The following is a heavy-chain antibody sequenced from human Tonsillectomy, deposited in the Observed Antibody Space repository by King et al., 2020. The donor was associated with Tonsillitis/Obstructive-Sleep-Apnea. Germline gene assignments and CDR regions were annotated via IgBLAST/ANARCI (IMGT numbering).Heavy chain of an antibody. CDR3: ARDGCGTTVLDY. CDR1: GFTFSGNS. V-gene: IGHV3-30-3*01. J-gene: IGHJ4*02. CDR2: ISYDGNIE. D-gene: IGHD1-1*01. Sequence: VQLVESGGGVVQPGRSLRLSCAASGFTFSGNSMHWVRQAPGKGLEWVAVISYDGNIEYYVDSVKGRFTISRDNSNKTLYLQMSSLRGGDMAVCYCARDGCGTTVLDYWGQGTLVTVSS.